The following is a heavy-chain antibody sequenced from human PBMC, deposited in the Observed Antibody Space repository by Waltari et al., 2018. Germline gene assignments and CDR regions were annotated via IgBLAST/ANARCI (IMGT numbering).Heavy chain of an antibody. V-gene: IGHV3-53*01. CDR3: AREEGQYYYYGMDV. CDR2: IYSGGST. CDR1: GFTVSSNY. Sequence: EVQLVESGGGLIQPGGSLRLSCAASGFTVSSNYMSWVRQAPGKGLEWVSVIYSGGSTYYADSVKGRFTISRDNSKNTLYLQMNSLRAEDTAVYYCAREEGQYYYYGMDVWGQGTTVTVSS. J-gene: IGHJ6*02.